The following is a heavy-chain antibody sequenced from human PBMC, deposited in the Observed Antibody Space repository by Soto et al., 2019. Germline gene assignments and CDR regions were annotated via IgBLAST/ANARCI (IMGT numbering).Heavy chain of an antibody. CDR2: IYYSGST. CDR3: ARHSKPGVRGEVWFDP. V-gene: IGHV4-39*01. CDR1: GGSISSSSYY. J-gene: IGHJ5*02. D-gene: IGHD3-10*01. Sequence: SETLSLTCTVSGGSISSSSYYWGWIRQPPGKGLEWIGSIYYSGSTYYNPSLKSRVTISVDTSKNQFSLKLSSVTAADTAVYYCARHSKPGVRGEVWFDPWGQGTLVTVSS.